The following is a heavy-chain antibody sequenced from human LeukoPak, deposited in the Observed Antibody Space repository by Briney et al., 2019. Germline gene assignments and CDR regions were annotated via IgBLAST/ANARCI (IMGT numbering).Heavy chain of an antibody. CDR2: VSYSGST. CDR1: GGSIGSYY. J-gene: IGHJ4*02. CDR3: ARATSGYYFDF. Sequence: SETLSLTCTVSGGSIGSYYWNWIRQPPGKGLEWIGYVSYSGSTNYNPSLKSRVTMSVDESKNQFSLKLSSVTAADMAVYFCARATSGYYFDFWDQGTLVTVSS. V-gene: IGHV4-59*01. D-gene: IGHD3-22*01.